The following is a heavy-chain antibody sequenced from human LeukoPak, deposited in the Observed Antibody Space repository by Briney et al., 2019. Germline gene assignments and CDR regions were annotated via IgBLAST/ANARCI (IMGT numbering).Heavy chain of an antibody. D-gene: IGHD3-3*01. Sequence: SVTVSCTASGGTFSSYAISWVRQAPGQGLEWMGGIIPIFGTANYAQKFQGRVTITADESTSTAYVELSSLRSEDTAVYYCARGVTIFGVSPGYYGMDVWGQGTTVTVSS. CDR3: ARGVTIFGVSPGYYGMDV. V-gene: IGHV1-69*13. CDR1: GGTFSSYA. CDR2: IIPIFGTA. J-gene: IGHJ6*02.